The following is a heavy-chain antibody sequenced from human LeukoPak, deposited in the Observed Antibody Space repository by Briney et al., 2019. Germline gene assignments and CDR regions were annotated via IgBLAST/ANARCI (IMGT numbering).Heavy chain of an antibody. V-gene: IGHV1-24*01. J-gene: IGHJ4*02. Sequence: ASVKVSCKVSGYTLTELSMHWVRQAPGKGLEWMGGFDPEDGETIYAQKFQGRVTMTEDTSTDTAYMELSSLRSEDTAVYYCATGLDYGDKPTFDYWGQGTLVTVSS. CDR3: ATGLDYGDKPTFDY. CDR1: GYTLTELS. D-gene: IGHD4-17*01. CDR2: FDPEDGET.